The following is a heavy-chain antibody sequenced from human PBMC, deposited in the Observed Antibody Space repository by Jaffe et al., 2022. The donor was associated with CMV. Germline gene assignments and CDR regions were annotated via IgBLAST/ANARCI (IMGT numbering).Heavy chain of an antibody. J-gene: IGHJ4*02. Sequence: QVQLVQSGAEVKKPGASVKVSCKASGYTFTSYGISWVRQAPGQGLEWMGWISAYNGNTNYAQKLQGRVTMTTDTSTSTAYMELRSLRSDDTAVYYCARVWNSPGITIFGVVKLDVGDYWGQGTLVTVSS. V-gene: IGHV1-18*04. CDR1: GYTFTSYG. D-gene: IGHD3-3*01. CDR2: ISAYNGNT. CDR3: ARVWNSPGITIFGVVKLDVGDY.